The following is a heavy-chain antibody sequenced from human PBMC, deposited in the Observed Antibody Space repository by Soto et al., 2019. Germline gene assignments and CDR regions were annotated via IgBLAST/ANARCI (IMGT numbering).Heavy chain of an antibody. CDR2: IWYDGSNQ. CDR3: ARVFDTSGDGMDV. Sequence: PVGPLILSCAASGFTFRSYGMHWVRPAPGKGLEWVAIIWYDGSNQSYVDSVRGRFTISRDNSKDTLYLQMNSLRAEDTGVYYCARVFDTSGDGMDVWGQGTTVTVSS. CDR1: GFTFRSYG. J-gene: IGHJ6*02. V-gene: IGHV3-33*01. D-gene: IGHD5-12*01.